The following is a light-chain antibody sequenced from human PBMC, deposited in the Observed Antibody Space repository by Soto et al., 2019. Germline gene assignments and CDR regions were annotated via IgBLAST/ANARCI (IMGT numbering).Light chain of an antibody. CDR1: SSDVGSYNL. Sequence: QSVLTQPASVSGSPGQSITISCTGTSSDVGSYNLVSWYQHHPGKAPKLIIYEGSTRPSGVSNRFSGSKSGNTASLTISRLQTEDEADYYCCSYAGSNTYVLFGGGTKVTVL. J-gene: IGLJ2*01. CDR3: CSYAGSNTYVL. CDR2: EGS. V-gene: IGLV2-23*01.